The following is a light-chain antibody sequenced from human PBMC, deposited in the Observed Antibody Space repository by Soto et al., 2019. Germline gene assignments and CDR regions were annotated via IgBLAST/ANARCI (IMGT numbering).Light chain of an antibody. CDR3: SSYTRSNTLV. J-gene: IGLJ3*02. CDR2: DVS. V-gene: IGLV2-14*03. Sequence: QSALTQPASVSGSPGQSITISCTGTSSDVGGYNYVSWYQQHPGKAPKLMIYDVSNRPSGVSNRFSGSKSGNTASLTISGLQAEDEADYYCSSYTRSNTLVFGGGTTLTVL. CDR1: SSDVGGYNY.